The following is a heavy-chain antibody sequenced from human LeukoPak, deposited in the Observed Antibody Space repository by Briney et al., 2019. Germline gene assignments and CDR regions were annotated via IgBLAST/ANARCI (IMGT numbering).Heavy chain of an antibody. V-gene: IGHV3-23*01. CDR2: ICGSAGCT. D-gene: IGHD6-19*01. J-gene: IGHJ4*02. CDR1: GFTFNTYA. Sequence: GGSLRLSCEASGFTFNTYAIYWVRQAPGKGLEWVSGICGSAGCTYYADSVKGRFTISRDNSKNTVYLQMNSLTADDTAVYYCAKTTVGYSSGRYPGWPADCWGQGTLVTVSS. CDR3: AKTTVGYSSGRYPGWPADC.